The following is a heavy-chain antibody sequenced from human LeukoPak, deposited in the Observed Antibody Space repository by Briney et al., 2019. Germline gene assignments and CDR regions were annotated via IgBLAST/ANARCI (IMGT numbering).Heavy chain of an antibody. CDR1: GFTFSSYA. CDR3: ARASRSVRYFDSLGY. CDR2: ISYDGSNK. J-gene: IGHJ4*02. V-gene: IGHV3-30-3*01. D-gene: IGHD3-9*01. Sequence: PGGSLRLSCAASGFTFSSYAMHWVRQAPGKGLEWVAVISYDGSNKYYADSVKGRFTISRDNSKNTLYLQMNSLRAEDTAVYYCARASRSVRYFDSLGYWGQGTLVTVSS.